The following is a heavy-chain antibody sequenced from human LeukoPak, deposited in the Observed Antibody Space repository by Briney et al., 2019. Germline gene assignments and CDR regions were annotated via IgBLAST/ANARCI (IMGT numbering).Heavy chain of an antibody. Sequence: SGGSLRLSCAASGFTFSSYAMHWVRQAPGKGLEWVAVISYDGSNKYYADSVKGRFTISRDNSKNTLHLQMNSLRAEDTAVYYCARDSTTNSGSYFRSKGTFDYWGQGTLVTVSS. J-gene: IGHJ4*02. D-gene: IGHD1-26*01. CDR2: ISYDGSNK. V-gene: IGHV3-30-3*01. CDR3: ARDSTTNSGSYFRSKGTFDY. CDR1: GFTFSSYA.